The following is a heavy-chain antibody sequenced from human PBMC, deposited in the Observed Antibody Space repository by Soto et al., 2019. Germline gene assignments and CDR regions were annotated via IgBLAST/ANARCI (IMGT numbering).Heavy chain of an antibody. V-gene: IGHV3-21*01. CDR1: GFTFSSYS. J-gene: IGHJ3*02. D-gene: IGHD2-15*01. Sequence: EVQLVESGGGLVKPGGSLRLSCAASGFTFSSYSMNWVRQAPGKGLEWVSSISSSSSYIYYADSVKGRFTISRDNAKNSLYLQMNSLRAEDTAVYYCARASIVEGSADAFDIWGQGTMVTISS. CDR2: ISSSSSYI. CDR3: ARASIVEGSADAFDI.